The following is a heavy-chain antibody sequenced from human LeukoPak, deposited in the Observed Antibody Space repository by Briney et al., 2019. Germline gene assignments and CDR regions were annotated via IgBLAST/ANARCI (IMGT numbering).Heavy chain of an antibody. CDR3: AKDKFSGGSGSYYSGYFDY. J-gene: IGHJ4*02. CDR1: GFTFDDYT. V-gene: IGHV3-43*01. CDR2: ISWDGGST. Sequence: GGSLRLSCAASGFTFDDYTMHWVRQAPGKGLEWVSLISWDGGSTYYADSVKGRFTISRDNSNNSLYLQMNSLRTEDTALYYCAKDKFSGGSGSYYSGYFDYWGQGTLVTVSS. D-gene: IGHD3-10*01.